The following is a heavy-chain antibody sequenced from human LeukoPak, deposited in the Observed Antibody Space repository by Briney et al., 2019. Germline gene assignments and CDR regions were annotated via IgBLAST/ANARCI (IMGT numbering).Heavy chain of an antibody. CDR3: ARCAKTYYYDSSGSNDAFDI. CDR2: IYHSGST. J-gene: IGHJ3*02. D-gene: IGHD3-22*01. Sequence: SETLSLTCAVSGGSISSSNCWSWVRQPPGKGLEWIGEIYHSGSTNYNPSLKSRVTISVDKSKNQFSLKLSSVTAADTAVYYCARCAKTYYYDSSGSNDAFDIWGQGTLVTVSS. V-gene: IGHV4-4*02. CDR1: GGSISSSNC.